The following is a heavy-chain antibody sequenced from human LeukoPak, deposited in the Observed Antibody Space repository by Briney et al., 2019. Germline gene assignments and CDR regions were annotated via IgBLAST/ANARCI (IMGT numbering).Heavy chain of an antibody. CDR3: AKPRPSYSSSWYDH. Sequence: QPGGSLRLSCAASGFTFSSYSMNWVRQAPGKELEWVSYISSSSSTIYYADSVKGRFTISRDNSKDTLYVQMNSLRAEDTAVYYCAKPRPSYSSSWYDHWGQGTLVTVSS. D-gene: IGHD6-13*01. V-gene: IGHV3-48*01. CDR2: ISSSSSTI. J-gene: IGHJ5*02. CDR1: GFTFSSYS.